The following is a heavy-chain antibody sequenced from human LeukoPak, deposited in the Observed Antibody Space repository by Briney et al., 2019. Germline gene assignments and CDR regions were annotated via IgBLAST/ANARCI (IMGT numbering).Heavy chain of an antibody. D-gene: IGHD4-23*01. J-gene: IGHJ4*02. CDR1: GFTFSSYA. V-gene: IGHV3-23*01. CDR2: ISGSGGST. Sequence: QSGGSLRLSCAASGFTFSSYAMSWVRQAPGKGLEWVSAISGSGGSTYYADSVKGRFTISRDNSKNTLYLQMNSLRAEDTAVYYCARDYGGNSVPDYWGQGTLVTVSS. CDR3: ARDYGGNSVPDY.